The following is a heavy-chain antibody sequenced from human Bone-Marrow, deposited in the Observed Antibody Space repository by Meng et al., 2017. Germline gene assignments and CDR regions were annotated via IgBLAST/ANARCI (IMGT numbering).Heavy chain of an antibody. CDR2: INPNSGGT. CDR3: ARGLGQQLVLRKGTFVLPYFDY. D-gene: IGHD6-13*01. CDR1: EYTFTGYY. J-gene: IGHJ4*02. Sequence: ASVKVSCKASEYTFTGYYMHWVRQAPGQGLEWMGWINPNSGGTNYAQKFQGRVTMTRDTSISTAYMELSRLRSDDTAVYYCARGLGQQLVLRKGTFVLPYFDYWGQGTLVTVSS. V-gene: IGHV1-2*02.